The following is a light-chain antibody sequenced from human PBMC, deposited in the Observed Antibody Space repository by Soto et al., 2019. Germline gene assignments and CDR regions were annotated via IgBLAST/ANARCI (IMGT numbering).Light chain of an antibody. CDR3: QQCGGSPLFS. Sequence: EIVLTQSPGTLSLSPGERATLSCTASQSVASSCLAWYQRKPGQAPRLLIHTTSIRAPDIPDRFSGSGSGTDFTLTIGRLVAEASAVYYCQQCGGSPLFSFGHGARVD. J-gene: IGKJ3*01. CDR2: TTS. V-gene: IGKV3-20*01. CDR1: QSVASSC.